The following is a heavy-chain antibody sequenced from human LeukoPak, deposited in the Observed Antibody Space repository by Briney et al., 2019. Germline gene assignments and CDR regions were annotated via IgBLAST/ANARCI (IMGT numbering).Heavy chain of an antibody. CDR1: GYTFTGYY. V-gene: IGHV1-2*04. J-gene: IGHJ5*02. CDR2: INPNSGGT. Sequence: ASVKVSCKASGYTFTGYYMHWVRQAPGQGLEWMGWINPNSGGTNYAQKFQGWATMTRDTSISTAYMELSRLRSDDTAVYYCARAGVRFGEPFDPWGQGTLVTVSS. D-gene: IGHD3-10*01. CDR3: ARAGVRFGEPFDP.